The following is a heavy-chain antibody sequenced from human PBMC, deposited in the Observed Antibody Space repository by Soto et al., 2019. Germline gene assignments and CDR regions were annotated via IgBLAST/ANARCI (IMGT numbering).Heavy chain of an antibody. D-gene: IGHD3-3*01. CDR1: GGSFIGYY. J-gene: IGHJ4*02. V-gene: IGHV4-34*01. Sequence: QVQLQQWGAGLLKPSETLSLTCAVYGGSFIGYYWTWIRQPPGKGLEWIGEISHGGGTKYNSSLKSRVTITVDTSKNQCSLKLSSVTAADTAVYYCGSRRSVSIFGVAQGGYNWGQGPVVTVSS. CDR3: GSRRSVSIFGVAQGGYN. CDR2: ISHGGGT.